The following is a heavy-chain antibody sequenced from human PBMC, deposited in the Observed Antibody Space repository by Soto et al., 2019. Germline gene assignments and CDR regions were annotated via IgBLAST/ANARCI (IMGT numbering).Heavy chain of an antibody. J-gene: IGHJ4*02. CDR3: ARDGGALRYFDWLLADY. CDR1: GYTFTSYG. V-gene: IGHV1-18*01. D-gene: IGHD3-9*01. Sequence: ASVKVSFKASGYTFTSYGISWVRQAPGQGLEWMGWISAYNGNTNYAQKLQGRVTMTTDTSTSTAYMELRSLRSDDTAVYYCARDGGALRYFDWLLADYWGQGTLVTFSS. CDR2: ISAYNGNT.